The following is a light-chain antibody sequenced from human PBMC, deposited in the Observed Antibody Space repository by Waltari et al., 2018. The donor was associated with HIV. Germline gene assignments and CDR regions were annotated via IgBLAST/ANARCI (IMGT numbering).Light chain of an antibody. V-gene: IGKV3D-20*02. J-gene: IGKJ4*01. CDR1: ESVSSSN. CDR2: AAS. Sequence: EIVLTQSPGTLPLSPGERGTLSCRASESVSSSNFLAWYQQKPGQAPRLLIYAASSRATGIPDRFSGSGSGTDFTLTISRLEPEDFAVYYCQQRSNWPPLLTFGGGTKVEIK. CDR3: QQRSNWPPLLT.